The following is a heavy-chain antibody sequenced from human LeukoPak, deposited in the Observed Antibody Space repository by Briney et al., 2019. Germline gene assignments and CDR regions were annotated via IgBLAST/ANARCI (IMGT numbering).Heavy chain of an antibody. CDR2: ISGSGGST. D-gene: IGHD3-22*01. CDR1: GFTFSSYA. CDR3: AKDGNYYDSSGYNYYFDY. Sequence: LPGGSLRLSCAASGFTFSSYAMSWVRQAPGKGLEWVSAISGSGGSTYYADSVKGRFTISRDNSKNTLYLQMNSLRAEDTAVYYCAKDGNYYDSSGYNYYFDYWGQGTLVTVSS. J-gene: IGHJ4*02. V-gene: IGHV3-23*01.